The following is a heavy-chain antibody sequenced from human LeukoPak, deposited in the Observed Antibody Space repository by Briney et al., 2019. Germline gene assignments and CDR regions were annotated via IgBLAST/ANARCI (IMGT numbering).Heavy chain of an antibody. J-gene: IGHJ6*03. Sequence: PGGSLRLSCAASGFTLHDYAMHWVRQAPGKGLEWVSLISWDGGSTYYADSVKGRFTISRDNSKNSLYLQMNSLRAEDTALYYCAKYGRFMTPTYYYYYMDVWGKGTTVTVSS. V-gene: IGHV3-43D*03. CDR3: AKYGRFMTPTYYYYYMDV. CDR2: ISWDGGST. CDR1: GFTLHDYA. D-gene: IGHD3-16*01.